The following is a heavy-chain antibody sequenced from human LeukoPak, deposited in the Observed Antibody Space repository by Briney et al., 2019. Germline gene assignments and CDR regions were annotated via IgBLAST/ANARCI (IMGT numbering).Heavy chain of an antibody. Sequence: SETLSLTCTVSGGSISSYYWSWIRQPLGKGLEWIGYIYYSGSTNYNPSLKSRVTISVDTSKNQFSLKLSSVTAADTAVYYCARGDGSWYQRFYFDYWGQGTLVTVSS. CDR1: GGSISSYY. J-gene: IGHJ4*02. CDR3: ARGDGSWYQRFYFDY. D-gene: IGHD6-13*01. CDR2: IYYSGST. V-gene: IGHV4-59*01.